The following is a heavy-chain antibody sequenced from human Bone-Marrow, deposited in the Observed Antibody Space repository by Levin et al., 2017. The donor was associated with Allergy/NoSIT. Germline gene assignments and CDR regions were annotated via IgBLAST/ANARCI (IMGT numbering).Heavy chain of an antibody. CDR1: GGTFSSYA. CDR2: IIPIFGTA. CDR3: ARRTPDYYYYGMDV. V-gene: IGHV1-69*01. J-gene: IGHJ6*02. Sequence: KISCKASGGTFSSYAISWVRQAPGQGLEWMGGIIPIFGTANYAQKFRGRVTITADESTSTAYMELSSLRSEDTAVYYCARRTPDYYYYGMDVWGQGTTVTVSS.